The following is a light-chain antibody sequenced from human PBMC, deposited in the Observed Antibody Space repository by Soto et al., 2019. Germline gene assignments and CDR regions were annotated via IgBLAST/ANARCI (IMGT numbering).Light chain of an antibody. CDR2: EVN. CDR1: SRDVGGYNY. Sequence: QSVLTQPPSAFGSPGQSVTISCTGISRDVGGYNYVSWFQQHPGKAPKLIIHEVNQRPSGVPDRFSGSKSGNTASLTVSGLQAEDEGTYYCSSYGGYNNVVFGTGTKVTVL. CDR3: SSYGGYNNVV. J-gene: IGLJ1*01. V-gene: IGLV2-8*01.